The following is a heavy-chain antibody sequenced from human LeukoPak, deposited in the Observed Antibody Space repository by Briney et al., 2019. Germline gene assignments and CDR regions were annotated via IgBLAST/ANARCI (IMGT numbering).Heavy chain of an antibody. Sequence: PGGSLRLSCAASGFTFSTYVMTWVRQAPGKGPEWVSALSGSGGSTFYADSVKGRFTISRDNSNNTLYLQMNSLRAEDTAVYYCAKDTGIAAAGTSYYFDYWGQGTLVTVSS. CDR1: GFTFSTYV. D-gene: IGHD6-13*01. V-gene: IGHV3-23*01. J-gene: IGHJ4*02. CDR3: AKDTGIAAAGTSYYFDY. CDR2: LSGSGGST.